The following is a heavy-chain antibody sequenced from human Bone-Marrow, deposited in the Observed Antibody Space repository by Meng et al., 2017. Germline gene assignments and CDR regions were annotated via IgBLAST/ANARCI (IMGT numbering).Heavy chain of an antibody. V-gene: IGHV4-34*09. CDR1: GGSFSGYY. J-gene: IGHJ6*02. D-gene: IGHD2-2*01. CDR2: INHSGST. CDR3: ARDRFLVVPAANFGMDV. Sequence: LRLSCAVYGGSFSGYYWSWIRQPPGKGLEWIGEINHSGSTYYNPSLKSRVTISVDTSKNQFSLKLSSVTAADTAVYYCARDRFLVVPAANFGMDVWGQGTTVTVSS.